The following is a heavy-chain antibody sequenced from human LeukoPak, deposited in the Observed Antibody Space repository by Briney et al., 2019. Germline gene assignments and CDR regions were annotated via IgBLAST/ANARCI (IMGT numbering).Heavy chain of an antibody. V-gene: IGHV3-23*01. J-gene: IGHJ4*02. Sequence: GGSLRLSCAASGFTFSSYAMSWVRQAPGKGLEWVSAISGSGGSTYYADSVKGRFTISRDNSKNTLYLQMNSLRAEDTAVYYCAKYLGLVVRAAQFDYWGQGTLVTVSS. CDR3: AKYLGLVVRAAQFDY. CDR1: GFTFSSYA. CDR2: ISGSGGST. D-gene: IGHD2-2*01.